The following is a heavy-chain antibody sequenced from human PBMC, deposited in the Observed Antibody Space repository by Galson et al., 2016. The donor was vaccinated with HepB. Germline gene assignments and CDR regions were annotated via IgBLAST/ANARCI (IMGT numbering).Heavy chain of an antibody. D-gene: IGHD2-15*01. Sequence: SLRLSCATSGFTLSSYWMHWVRQAPGKGLMWVSRVKGDGSSTAYADPVKGRFTISRDNAKNTLYLQMNSLRAEDTAVYYCAREPIHCSGGSCYGADFDCWGQGTLVTVSS. CDR3: AREPIHCSGGSCYGADFDC. J-gene: IGHJ4*02. CDR2: VKGDGSST. V-gene: IGHV3-74*03. CDR1: GFTLSSYW.